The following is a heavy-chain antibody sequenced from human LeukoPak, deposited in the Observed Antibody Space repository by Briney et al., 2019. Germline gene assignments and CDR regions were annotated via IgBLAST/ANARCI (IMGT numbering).Heavy chain of an antibody. CDR1: GGSISSGGYS. J-gene: IGHJ3*02. CDR2: IYHSGST. Sequence: SETLSLTCAVSGGSISSGGYSWSWIRQPPGKGLEWIGYIYHSGSTYYNPSLKSRVTISVDRSKNQFSLKLSSVTAADTAVYYCARDSGSGWYESPAAFDIWGQGTMVTVSS. V-gene: IGHV4-30-2*01. D-gene: IGHD6-19*01. CDR3: ARDSGSGWYESPAAFDI.